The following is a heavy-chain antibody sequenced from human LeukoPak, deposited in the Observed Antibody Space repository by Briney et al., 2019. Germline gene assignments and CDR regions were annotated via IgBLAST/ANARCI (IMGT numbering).Heavy chain of an antibody. CDR2: MNPNSGNT. CDR1: GYTFTSYG. Sequence: GASVKVSCKASGYTFTSYGISWVRQAPGQGLEWMGWMNPNSGNTGYAQKFQGRVTITRNTSISTAYMELSSLRSEDTAVYYCARGLRTVVTRVPLGYWGQGTLVTVSS. J-gene: IGHJ4*02. D-gene: IGHD4-23*01. V-gene: IGHV1-8*03. CDR3: ARGLRTVVTRVPLGY.